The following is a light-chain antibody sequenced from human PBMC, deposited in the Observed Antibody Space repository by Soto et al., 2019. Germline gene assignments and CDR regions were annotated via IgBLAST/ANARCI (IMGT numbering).Light chain of an antibody. CDR1: STDIGAYNY. V-gene: IGLV2-14*01. CDR3: NSYTTLSNRV. CDR2: EVT. J-gene: IGLJ1*01. Sequence: PGLAHPASMSGSPGQSITISCTGTSTDIGAYNYVSWYQQHPGKAPKLLIHEVTNRPSGVSNRFSGSKSGNTASLTISGLQAEDEANYYRNSYTTLSNRVFGTGTKVTVL.